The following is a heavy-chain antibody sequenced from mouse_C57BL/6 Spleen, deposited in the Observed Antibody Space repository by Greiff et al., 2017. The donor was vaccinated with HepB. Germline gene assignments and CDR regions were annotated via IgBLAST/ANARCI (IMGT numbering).Heavy chain of an antibody. CDR3: AIWLRDYSVDY. J-gene: IGHJ4*01. D-gene: IGHD2-2*01. V-gene: IGHV1-7*01. CDR2: IIPTSGYT. Sequence: QVHVKQSGSALAKPGASVKLSCKASGYIFTDYWIHWIKQRPGLGLEWIGYIIPTSGYTKFNQRFKDKATLTADKSSSTAYMQLISLTYEDSALYYCAIWLRDYSVDYWGQGTSVTVSS. CDR1: GYIFTDYW.